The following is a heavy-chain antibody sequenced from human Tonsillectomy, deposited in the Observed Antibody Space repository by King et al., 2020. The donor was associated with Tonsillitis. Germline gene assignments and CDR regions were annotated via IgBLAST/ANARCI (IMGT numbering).Heavy chain of an antibody. CDR2: INPDSGDT. D-gene: IGHD3-10*01. CDR3: ARVRGSTRYAEIDV. Sequence: VQLVESGAEVKKPGASEKVSCKASGYIFTDYDIHWVRQAPAQGLEWMGWINPDSGDTRYAQKFQGRVIITSDTSVSTAFMELSSLTSDDTAVYYCARVRGSTRYAEIDVWG. J-gene: IGHJ6*01. CDR1: GYIFTDYD. V-gene: IGHV1-2*02.